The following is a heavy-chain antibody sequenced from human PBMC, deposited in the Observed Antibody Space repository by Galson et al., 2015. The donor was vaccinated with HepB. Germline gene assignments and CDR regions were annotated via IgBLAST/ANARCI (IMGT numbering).Heavy chain of an antibody. D-gene: IGHD4-23*01. CDR3: ASRRGSGGTYWYFDL. CDR1: GFTFSSYA. CDR2: ISGSGGST. V-gene: IGHV3-23*01. Sequence: SLRLSCAASGFTFSSYAMSWVRQAPGKGLEWVSAISGSGGSTYYADSVKGRFTISRGNSKNTLYLQMNSLRAEDTAVYYCASRRGSGGTYWYFDLWGRGTLVTVSS. J-gene: IGHJ2*01.